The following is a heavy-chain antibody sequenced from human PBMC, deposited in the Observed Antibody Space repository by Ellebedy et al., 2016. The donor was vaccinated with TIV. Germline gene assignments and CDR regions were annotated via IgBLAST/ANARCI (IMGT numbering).Heavy chain of an antibody. D-gene: IGHD2-15*01. Sequence: ASVKVSXXASGYTFTSYDINWVRQATGQGLEWMGWMNPNSGNTSYAQKFQGRVTMTRNTSISTAYMELSSLRSEDTAVYYCARGARAASNWFDPWGQGTLVTVSS. CDR2: MNPNSGNT. CDR1: GYTFTSYD. CDR3: ARGARAASNWFDP. J-gene: IGHJ5*02. V-gene: IGHV1-8*01.